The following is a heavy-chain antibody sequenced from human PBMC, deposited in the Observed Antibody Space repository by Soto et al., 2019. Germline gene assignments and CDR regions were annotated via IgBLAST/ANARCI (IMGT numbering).Heavy chain of an antibody. Sequence: PSETLSLTCTVSGGSISSGGYYWSWIRQHPGKGLEWIGYIYYSGSTYYNPSLKSRVTISVDTSKNQFSLKLSSVTAADTAVYYCARFHYCSGGSCYPGGLDYWGQGTLVTVSS. V-gene: IGHV4-31*03. CDR3: ARFHYCSGGSCYPGGLDY. D-gene: IGHD2-15*01. CDR1: GGSISSGGYY. J-gene: IGHJ4*02. CDR2: IYYSGST.